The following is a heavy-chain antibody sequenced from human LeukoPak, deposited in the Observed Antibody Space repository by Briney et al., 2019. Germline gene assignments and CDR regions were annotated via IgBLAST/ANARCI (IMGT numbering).Heavy chain of an antibody. J-gene: IGHJ3*02. CDR2: IYYSGST. D-gene: IGHD2-2*01. CDR1: GGSISSSSYY. CDR3: ARPGCSSTSCYLLPYAFDI. V-gene: IGHV4-39*01. Sequence: PSETLSPTCTVSGGSISSSSYYWGWIRQPPGKGLEWIGSIYYSGSTYYNPSLKSRVTISVDTSKNQFSLKLSSVTAADTAVYYCARPGCSSTSCYLLPYAFDIWGQGTMVTVSS.